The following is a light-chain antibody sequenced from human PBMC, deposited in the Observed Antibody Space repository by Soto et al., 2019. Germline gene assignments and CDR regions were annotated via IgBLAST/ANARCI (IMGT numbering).Light chain of an antibody. CDR3: SSYISSSTLPYV. Sequence: QSALTQPASVSGSPGQSITISCSGTSSDVGGYNLVSWYQQYPDKAPKLMIFDVNTRPSGVSNRFSGSKSGNTASLTISGLQAEYEADYYCSSYISSSTLPYVFGTGTKLTVL. CDR2: DVN. V-gene: IGLV2-14*01. CDR1: SSDVGGYNL. J-gene: IGLJ1*01.